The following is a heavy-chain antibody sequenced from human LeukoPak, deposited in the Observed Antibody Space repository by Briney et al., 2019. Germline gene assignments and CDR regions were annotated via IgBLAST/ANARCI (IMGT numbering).Heavy chain of an antibody. V-gene: IGHV1-2*02. CDR3: ARVTGYAIEDYFDY. D-gene: IGHD2-8*01. CDR1: GYTFSGYY. CDR2: INPNSGGT. J-gene: IGHJ4*02. Sequence: ASVKVSCKASGYTFSGYYIHWVRQAPGQGLEWMGWINPNSGGTNYAQRFQGRVTMTRDTSISTAYMDLSRLRPDDTAVYYCARVTGYAIEDYFDYWGQGTLVTVSS.